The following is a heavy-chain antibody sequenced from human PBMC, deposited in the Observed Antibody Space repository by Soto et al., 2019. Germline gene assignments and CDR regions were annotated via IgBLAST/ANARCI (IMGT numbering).Heavy chain of an antibody. CDR3: AKDIFSRGDNDYYGMDV. CDR2: ISWNSGSI. V-gene: IGHV3-9*01. Sequence: SMRLSCAASGFTFDDYAMHWVRQAPGKGLEWVSGISWNSGSIGYADSVKGRFTISRDNAKNSLYLQMNSLRAEDTALYYCAKDIFSRGDNDYYGMDVWGQGTTVTVSS. D-gene: IGHD3-10*01. CDR1: GFTFDDYA. J-gene: IGHJ6*02.